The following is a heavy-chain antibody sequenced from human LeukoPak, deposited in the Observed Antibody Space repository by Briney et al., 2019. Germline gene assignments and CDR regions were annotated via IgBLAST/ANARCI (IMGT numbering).Heavy chain of an antibody. CDR3: ARHVTTVVTDFDN. V-gene: IGHV4-39*01. Sequence: PSETLSLTCSVSGVSLTTRTYFWAWIRQPPGKGLEWIGTTHYVESTYYNPSLKSRVTISVDTSKNQFSLMLRSVTAADAAVYYCARHVTTVVTDFDNWGQGTLVTVSS. D-gene: IGHD4-23*01. CDR1: GVSLTTRTYF. CDR2: THYVEST. J-gene: IGHJ4*02.